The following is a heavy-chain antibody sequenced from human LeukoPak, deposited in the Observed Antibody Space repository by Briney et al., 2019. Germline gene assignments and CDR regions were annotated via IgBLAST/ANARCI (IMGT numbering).Heavy chain of an antibody. J-gene: IGHJ4*02. CDR2: ISSSSSTI. CDR3: ARELELLYEDY. Sequence: GGSLRLSCAASGFTFSSYSMNWVRQAPGKGLEWVSYISSSSSTIYYADSVKGRFTISRDNAKNSLYLQMNSLRAEDTAVYYCARELELLYEDYWGQGTLVTVSS. D-gene: IGHD1-7*01. CDR1: GFTFSSYS. V-gene: IGHV3-48*04.